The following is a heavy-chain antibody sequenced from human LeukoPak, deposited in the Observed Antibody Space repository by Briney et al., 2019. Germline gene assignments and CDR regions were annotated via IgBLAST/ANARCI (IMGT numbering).Heavy chain of an antibody. D-gene: IGHD6-19*01. J-gene: IGHJ4*02. CDR1: GGSISSSSYY. CDR3: ARVAVTGAARLDY. V-gene: IGHV4-39*07. Sequence: SETLSLTCTVSGGSISSSSYYWGWIRQPPGKGLEWIGSIYYSESTNYNPSLKSRVTISLDKSKNQLSLSLKFVTAADTALYYCARVAVTGAARLDYWGQGTLVTVSS. CDR2: IYYSEST.